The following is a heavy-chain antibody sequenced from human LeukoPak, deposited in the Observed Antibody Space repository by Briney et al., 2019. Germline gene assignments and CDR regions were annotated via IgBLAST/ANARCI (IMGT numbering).Heavy chain of an antibody. Sequence: PGGSLRLSCEASGVSFSDTYINWVRQIPGTGLEWVGLIKNKADRGEIEYAAPVKDRFTISRDDSKNTVYLQMSSLKTEDTAVYYCTTESSGSLPYWGQGTLVTVSS. D-gene: IGHD1-26*01. CDR1: GVSFSDTY. CDR3: TTESSGSLPY. V-gene: IGHV3-15*07. J-gene: IGHJ4*02. CDR2: IKNKADRGEI.